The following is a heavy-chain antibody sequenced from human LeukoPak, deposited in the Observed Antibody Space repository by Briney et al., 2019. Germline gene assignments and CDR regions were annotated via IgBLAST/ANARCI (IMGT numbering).Heavy chain of an antibody. CDR3: AKDLDIVATITGN. CDR1: GSTFSSYT. CDR2: VSGSGGST. V-gene: IGHV3-23*01. J-gene: IGHJ4*02. D-gene: IGHD5-12*01. Sequence: GGSLRLSCAASGSTFSSYTINWVRQAPGKGLEWVSGVSGSGGSTYYADSVKGRFTISRDNSKNTLYLQMNSLRAEDMAVYYCAKDLDIVATITGNWGQGTLVTVSS.